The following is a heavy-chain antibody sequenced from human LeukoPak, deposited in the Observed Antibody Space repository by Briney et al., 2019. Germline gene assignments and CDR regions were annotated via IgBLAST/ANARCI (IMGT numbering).Heavy chain of an antibody. J-gene: IGHJ6*02. Sequence: SVKVSCKASGGTFSSYAISWVRQAPGQGLEWMGRIIPILGIANYAQKFQGRVTITADKSTSTAYMELSSLRSEDTAVYYCASDSSSWPSGYGMDVWGQGTTVTVSS. CDR2: IIPILGIA. CDR3: ASDSSSWPSGYGMDV. D-gene: IGHD6-13*01. V-gene: IGHV1-69*04. CDR1: GGTFSSYA.